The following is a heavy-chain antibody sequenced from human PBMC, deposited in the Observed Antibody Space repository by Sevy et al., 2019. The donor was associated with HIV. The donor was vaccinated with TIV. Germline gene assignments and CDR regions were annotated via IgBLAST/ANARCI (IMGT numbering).Heavy chain of an antibody. CDR3: ATTKDYYDSSAYPVDY. V-gene: IGHV1-24*01. CDR1: GYTLTAFA. D-gene: IGHD3-22*01. Sequence: ASVKVSCKVSGYTLTAFAMHWVRQAPGKELEWMGTFDPEDDERIYAQKFQGRVSMTEDTSADTAYMELSSLRSEDTAIYYCATTKDYYDSSAYPVDYWGQGTLVTVSS. CDR2: FDPEDDER. J-gene: IGHJ4*02.